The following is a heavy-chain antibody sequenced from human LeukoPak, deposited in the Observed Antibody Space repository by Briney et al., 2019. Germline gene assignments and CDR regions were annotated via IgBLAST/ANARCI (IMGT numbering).Heavy chain of an antibody. Sequence: GASVKVSCKASGYTFTSYGISWVRQAPGQGLEWMGWISAYNGNTNYAQKLQGRVTMTTDTSTSTAYMELRSLRSDDTAVYYCARGRSYYDFWSGYPSVNWFDPWGQGTLVAVSS. CDR1: GYTFTSYG. D-gene: IGHD3-3*01. J-gene: IGHJ5*02. V-gene: IGHV1-18*01. CDR2: ISAYNGNT. CDR3: ARGRSYYDFWSGYPSVNWFDP.